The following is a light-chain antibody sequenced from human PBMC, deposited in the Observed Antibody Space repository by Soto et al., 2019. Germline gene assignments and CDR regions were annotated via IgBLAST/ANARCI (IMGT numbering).Light chain of an antibody. J-gene: IGKJ1*01. CDR2: AAS. V-gene: IGKV1-5*01. Sequence: DIQMTQSPATLSASVGDRVTITCRASQSIGYWLAWYQQKPGQAPNLLIYAASSWETGVPSRVSGSRAWTASSLTIISHQQSDAVSNYCQQYNSYDKTFGPGTKVDI. CDR3: QQYNSYDKT. CDR1: QSIGYW.